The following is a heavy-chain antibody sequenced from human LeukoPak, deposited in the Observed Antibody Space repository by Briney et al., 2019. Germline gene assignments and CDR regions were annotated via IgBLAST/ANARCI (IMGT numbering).Heavy chain of an antibody. CDR3: ARASYYDSGGHYRSYYFDY. V-gene: IGHV3-33*01. D-gene: IGHD3-22*01. J-gene: IGHJ4*02. CDR2: IWFDGRNK. Sequence: PGGSLRLSCAVSGFIFSTYGMHWVRQAPGKGLEWVAIIWFDGRNKYYADSVKGRFTISRDTSKNTLYLQMSSLRAEDTAVYYCARASYYDSGGHYRSYYFDYWGQGTLVTVSS. CDR1: GFIFSTYG.